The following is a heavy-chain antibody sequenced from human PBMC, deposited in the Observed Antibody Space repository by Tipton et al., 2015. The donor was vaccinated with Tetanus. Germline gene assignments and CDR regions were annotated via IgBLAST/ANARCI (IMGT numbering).Heavy chain of an antibody. Sequence: SLRLSCAASGFTFSSYGMHWVRQAPGKGLEWVAVISYDGSNKYYADSVKGRFTISRDNSKNTLYLQMNSLRAEDTAVYYCAKDDVSYGMDVWGQGTTVTVPS. CDR3: AKDDVSYGMDV. CDR2: ISYDGSNK. CDR1: GFTFSSYG. J-gene: IGHJ6*02. V-gene: IGHV3-30*18.